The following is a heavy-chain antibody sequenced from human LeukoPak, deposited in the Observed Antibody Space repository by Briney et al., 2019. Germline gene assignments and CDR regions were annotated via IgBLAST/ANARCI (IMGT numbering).Heavy chain of an antibody. J-gene: IGHJ4*02. Sequence: GGSLRLSCAASGFTFSSYEMNWVRQAPGQGLEWVSYISSSGSTIYYADSVKGRFTISRDNAKNSLYLQMNSLRAEDTAVYYCARDTLSMAEQQLVRYFDYWGQGTLVTVSS. V-gene: IGHV3-48*03. CDR2: ISSSGSTI. CDR3: ARDTLSMAEQQLVRYFDY. D-gene: IGHD6-13*01. CDR1: GFTFSSYE.